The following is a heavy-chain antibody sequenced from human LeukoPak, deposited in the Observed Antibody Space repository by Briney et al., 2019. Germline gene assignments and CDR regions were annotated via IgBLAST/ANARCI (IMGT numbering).Heavy chain of an antibody. V-gene: IGHV3-49*04. CDR1: GFTFGDYA. Sequence: GGSLRLSCTASGFTFGDYAMSWVRQAPGKGLEWVGFIRSKAYGGTTEYAASVKGRFTISRDDSKSIAYLQMNSLKTEDTAVYYCTRCSTSWRYGSGDHYFDYWGQGTLVTVSS. D-gene: IGHD2-2*01. CDR2: IRSKAYGGTT. CDR3: TRCSTSWRYGSGDHYFDY. J-gene: IGHJ4*02.